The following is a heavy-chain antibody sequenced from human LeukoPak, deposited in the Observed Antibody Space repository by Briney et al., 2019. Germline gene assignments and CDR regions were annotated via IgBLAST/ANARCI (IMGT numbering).Heavy chain of an antibody. V-gene: IGHV3-48*04. CDR1: GFTFSTYS. D-gene: IGHD3-9*01. J-gene: IGHJ4*02. CDR2: ISGSSSTI. Sequence: GGSLRLSCAASGFTFSTYSMKWVRQAPGKGPEWVSHISGSSSTIYYADSVEGRFTISRDNAKNSLYLQMNSLRVEDTAVYYCARGDTYYDISFDYWGQGTLVTVSA. CDR3: ARGDTYYDISFDY.